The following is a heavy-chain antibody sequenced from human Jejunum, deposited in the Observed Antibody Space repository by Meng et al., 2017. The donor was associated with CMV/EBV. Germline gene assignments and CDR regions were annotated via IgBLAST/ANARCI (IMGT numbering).Heavy chain of an antibody. CDR3: AKRLYSSSWYLAFDI. CDR2: IRFDESDK. V-gene: IGHV3-30*02. J-gene: IGHJ3*02. D-gene: IGHD6-13*01. CDR1: GFTFSYYG. Sequence: GFTFSYYGMHWVRQAPGKGLEWVAFIRFDESDKYYADSVKGRFTISRDNSKNTLYLQMNSLRAEDTAVYYCAKRLYSSSWYLAFDIWGQGTMVTVSS.